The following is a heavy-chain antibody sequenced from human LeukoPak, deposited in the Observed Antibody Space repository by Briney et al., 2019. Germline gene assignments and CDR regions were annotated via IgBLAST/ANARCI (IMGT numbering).Heavy chain of an antibody. V-gene: IGHV3-7*01. CDR2: INQDGSDK. J-gene: IGHJ6*02. CDR1: GFSLSNYW. D-gene: IGHD3-10*01. Sequence: GGSLRLSCAASGFSLSNYWMSWVRQAPGKGLEWVASINQDGSDKYYVDSVMGRFTISKDNAKNSVYLQMNSLRPEDTAIYYCAWYGVTHGLDVWGQGTTVTVSS. CDR3: AWYGVTHGLDV.